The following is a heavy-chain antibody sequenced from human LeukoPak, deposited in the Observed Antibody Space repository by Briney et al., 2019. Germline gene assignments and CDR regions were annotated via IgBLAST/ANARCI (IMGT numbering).Heavy chain of an antibody. CDR3: ARDAQRGFDYSNSLRY. Sequence: PGGSLRLSCVASGFMVSDYYMNWIRQAPGKGLEWISHISDGDDTIDYADSVKGRFSMSRDNAKNSLYLEVSGLRADDTAMYYCARDAQRGFDYSNSLRYWGQGTLVTVSS. V-gene: IGHV3-11*04. J-gene: IGHJ4*02. CDR1: GFMVSDYY. CDR2: ISDGDDTI. D-gene: IGHD4-11*01.